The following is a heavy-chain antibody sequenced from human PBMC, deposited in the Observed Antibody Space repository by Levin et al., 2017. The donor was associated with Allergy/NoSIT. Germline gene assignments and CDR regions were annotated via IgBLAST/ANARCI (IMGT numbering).Heavy chain of an antibody. V-gene: IGHV4-59*01. Sequence: SETLSLTCIVSGGSINTYYWSWARQPPGKGLEWIASIFHSGSSNYSPSLKSRVTISVDSSKNQFSLRLSSVTAADTAVYYCARLGYGDYLVGYMDVWGKGTTVTVSS. D-gene: IGHD4-17*01. CDR2: IFHSGSS. CDR1: GGSINTYY. J-gene: IGHJ6*03. CDR3: ARLGYGDYLVGYMDV.